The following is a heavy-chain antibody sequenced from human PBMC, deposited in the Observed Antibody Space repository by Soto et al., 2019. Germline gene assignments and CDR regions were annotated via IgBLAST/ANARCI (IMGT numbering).Heavy chain of an antibody. CDR3: ARHSNLNYGLYYFDY. Sequence: SETLSLTCTVSGGSVSSYYWSWIRQSPGKGLEWIGYIYYSGSTKYKPSLKSRVTISVDTSKNQFSLKVSSATAADTAVYYCARHSNLNYGLYYFDYWGLGALVTVSS. CDR2: IYYSGST. D-gene: IGHD4-17*01. V-gene: IGHV4-59*08. J-gene: IGHJ4*02. CDR1: GGSVSSYY.